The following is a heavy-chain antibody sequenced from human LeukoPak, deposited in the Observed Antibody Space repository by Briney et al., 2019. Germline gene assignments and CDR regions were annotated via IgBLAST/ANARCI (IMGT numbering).Heavy chain of an antibody. CDR2: ISSSSSTI. CDR1: GFTFSSYS. V-gene: IGHV3-48*02. J-gene: IGHJ4*02. Sequence: PGGSLRLSCAASGFTFSSYSMNWVRQAPGKRLEWVSYISSSSSTIYYADSVKGRFTISRDNAKNSLYLQMNSLRDEDTAVYYCARDYKPDSSGEHFDYWGQGALVTVSS. D-gene: IGHD3-22*01. CDR3: ARDYKPDSSGEHFDY.